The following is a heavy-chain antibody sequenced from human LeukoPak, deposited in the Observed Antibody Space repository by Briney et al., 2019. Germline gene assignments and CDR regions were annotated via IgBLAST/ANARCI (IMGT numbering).Heavy chain of an antibody. Sequence: ASVKVSCKASGYTFTNYDINWVRQATGQGLEWMGWMTPNSGNTGYAQKFQGRVTITRNTSISTAYMELSSLRSEDTAVYYCARGEARDGYNYAYWGQGTLVTVSS. CDR1: GYTFTNYD. D-gene: IGHD5-24*01. CDR2: MTPNSGNT. J-gene: IGHJ4*02. CDR3: ARGEARDGYNYAY. V-gene: IGHV1-8*03.